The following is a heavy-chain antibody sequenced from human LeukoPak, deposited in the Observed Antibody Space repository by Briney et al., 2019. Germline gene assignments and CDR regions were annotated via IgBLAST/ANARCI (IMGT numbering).Heavy chain of an antibody. D-gene: IGHD5-12*01. CDR2: ISSSSSYI. J-gene: IGHJ4*02. V-gene: IGHV3-21*01. CDR3: ARTPSGSGYGGPIDY. CDR1: GFTFSSYS. Sequence: GGSLRLSCAASGFTFSSYSMNWVRQAPEKGLEWVSSISSSSSYIYYADSVKGRFTISRDNAKNSLYLQMNSLRAEDTAVYYCARTPSGSGYGGPIDYWGQGTLVTVSS.